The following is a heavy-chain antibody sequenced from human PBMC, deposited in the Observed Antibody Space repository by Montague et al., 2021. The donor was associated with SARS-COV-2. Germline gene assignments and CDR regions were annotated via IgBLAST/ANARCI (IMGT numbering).Heavy chain of an antibody. V-gene: IGHV3-30-3*01. J-gene: IGHJ5*02. CDR3: VRDGGGWFDP. D-gene: IGHD3-16*01. CDR1: GFPFSSYV. CDR2: ILYDGSNK. Sequence: YRRLSCAASGFPFSSYVMHWVRQAPGKGLEWVSLILYDGSNKYYVDSVKGRFTISRDNSKNTLYLQMNSLRTEDTAVYYCVRDGGGWFDPWGQGTLVTVSS.